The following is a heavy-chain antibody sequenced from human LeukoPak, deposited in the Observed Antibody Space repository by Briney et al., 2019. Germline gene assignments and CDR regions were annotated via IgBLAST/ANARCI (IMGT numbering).Heavy chain of an antibody. CDR3: ARGRGGEGYGYWGDY. CDR1: GFTFSSYG. J-gene: IGHJ4*02. Sequence: GGSLRLSCAASGFTFSSYGMHWVRQAPGKGLEWLAVIWYDGNKKHYVESVQGRFTISRDNSGTKLFLQMNSLRAEDTGVYFCARGRGGEGYGYWGDYWGQGTLVTVSS. CDR2: IWYDGNKK. D-gene: IGHD5-12*01. V-gene: IGHV3-33*01.